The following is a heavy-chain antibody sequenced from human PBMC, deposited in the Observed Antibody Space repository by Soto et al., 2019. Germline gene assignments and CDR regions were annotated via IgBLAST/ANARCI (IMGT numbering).Heavy chain of an antibody. V-gene: IGHV1-69*06. Sequence: QVLLVQSGAEVKKPGSSVKVSRKLSGATFSSYAMSWVRQAPGQGLEWIGGIIPFFGTPNYAQKFQGRVTITADTSTAPSYMELSSLRSDDTAVYYCARDKGAYYSHLVYWGQGTLVTVSS. CDR3: ARDKGAYYSHLVY. D-gene: IGHD3-22*01. CDR2: IIPFFGTP. J-gene: IGHJ4*02. CDR1: GATFSSYA.